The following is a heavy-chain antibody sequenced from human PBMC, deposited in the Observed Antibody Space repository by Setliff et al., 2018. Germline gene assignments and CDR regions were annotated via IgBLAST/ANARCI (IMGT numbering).Heavy chain of an antibody. CDR1: GFTLSDLW. D-gene: IGHD3-3*01. Sequence: GESLKISCRASGFTLSDLWMAWVRHTPGKGLEWVANINQGGGAQFYVDSVQGRFTISRDNAKNSLYLQMNSLRAEDTGVYYCARDVYDFRTGLAAPWGQGTLVTVSS. J-gene: IGHJ5*02. V-gene: IGHV3-7*01. CDR2: INQGGGAQ. CDR3: ARDVYDFRTGLAAP.